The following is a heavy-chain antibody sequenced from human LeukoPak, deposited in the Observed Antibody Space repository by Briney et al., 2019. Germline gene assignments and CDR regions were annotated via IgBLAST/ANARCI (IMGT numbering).Heavy chain of an antibody. V-gene: IGHV3-74*01. CDR3: AREAITAFDY. Sequence: PGGSLRLSCVASGFTFGSYWMHWVRQAPGKGPVWVSRINYDGTSTTYADSVKGRFTVSRDNGKKTVSLQINSLRPDDTAVYYCAREAITAFDYWGQGTLVTVSS. CDR1: GFTFGSYW. CDR2: INYDGTST. D-gene: IGHD3-16*01. J-gene: IGHJ4*02.